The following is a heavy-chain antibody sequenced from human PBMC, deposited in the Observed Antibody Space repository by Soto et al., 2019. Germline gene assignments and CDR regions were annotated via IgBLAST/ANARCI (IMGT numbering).Heavy chain of an antibody. V-gene: IGHV3-30-3*01. CDR3: AREDWNQYYFDY. CDR2: IAYDGSNK. J-gene: IGHJ4*02. D-gene: IGHD1-1*01. Sequence: GESLRLSCPASGFTFRNYAMHWVRQAPGKGLEWVAVIAYDGSNKYYADSVKGRFTISRDNSKNTLYLQMNSLRAEDTAVYYCAREDWNQYYFDYWGQGT. CDR1: GFTFRNYA.